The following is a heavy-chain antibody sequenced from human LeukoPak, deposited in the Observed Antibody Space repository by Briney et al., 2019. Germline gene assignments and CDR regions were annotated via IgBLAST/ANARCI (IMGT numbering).Heavy chain of an antibody. CDR1: GFTFSSYE. D-gene: IGHD3-9*01. Sequence: GGSLRLSCAASGFTFSSYEMNWVRQAPGKGLEWVSYISSSGSTIYYADSVKGRFTISRDNAKNSLYLQMNSLRAEDTAVYYCARGRGDYDILTGYPSSGYFDYWGQGTLVTVSS. CDR2: ISSSGSTI. V-gene: IGHV3-48*03. CDR3: ARGRGDYDILTGYPSSGYFDY. J-gene: IGHJ4*02.